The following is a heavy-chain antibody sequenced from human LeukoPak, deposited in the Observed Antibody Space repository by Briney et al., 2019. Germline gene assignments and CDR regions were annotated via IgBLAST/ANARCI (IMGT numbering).Heavy chain of an antibody. CDR3: ARGGPGYSYGNYYFDY. V-gene: IGHV4-34*01. CDR1: GGSFSGYY. D-gene: IGHD5-18*01. CDR2: INHSGST. J-gene: IGHJ4*02. Sequence: SETLSLTCAVYGGSFSGYYWSWIRQPPGKGLEWIGEINHSGSTNYNPSLKSRVTISVDTSKNQFSLKLSSVTAADTAVNYCARGGPGYSYGNYYFDYWGQGTLVTVSS.